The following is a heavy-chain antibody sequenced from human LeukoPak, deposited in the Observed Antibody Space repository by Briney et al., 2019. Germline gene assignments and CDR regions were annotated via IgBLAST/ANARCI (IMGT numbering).Heavy chain of an antibody. CDR1: GFTFSSYW. D-gene: IGHD6-13*01. Sequence: GGSLRLSCAASGFTFSSYWMSWVRQAPGKGLEWVANIKQDGSEKCYVDSVKGRFTISRDNAKNSLYLQMNSLRAEDTAVYYCARHSSSWLDWFDPWGQGTLVTVSS. CDR2: IKQDGSEK. CDR3: ARHSSSWLDWFDP. V-gene: IGHV3-7*01. J-gene: IGHJ5*02.